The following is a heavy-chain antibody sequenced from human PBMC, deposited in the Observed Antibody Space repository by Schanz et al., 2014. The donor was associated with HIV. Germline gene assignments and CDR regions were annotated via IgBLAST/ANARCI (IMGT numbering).Heavy chain of an antibody. D-gene: IGHD3-10*01. CDR2: FYDSGST. CDR3: ARSVYGSGSYLYYYYGMDV. J-gene: IGHJ6*02. Sequence: QVQLQESGPGLLKPSETLSLTCTVSGDSISTYYWSWIRQAPGKGLEWIGYFYDSGSTNYNPSLKGGVTISGDTSKNKFSLKRRSVTAADSAVYYCARSVYGSGSYLYYYYGMDVWGQGTTVTVSS. CDR1: GDSISTYY. V-gene: IGHV4-59*08.